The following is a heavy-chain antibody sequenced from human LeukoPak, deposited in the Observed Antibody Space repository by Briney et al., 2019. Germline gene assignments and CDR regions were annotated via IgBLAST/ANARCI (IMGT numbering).Heavy chain of an antibody. CDR3: ARVSRDGYNYYY. J-gene: IGHJ4*02. Sequence: GGSLRLSCAASGFTFSSYAMHWVRQAPGKGLEWVSSISSSSSYIYYADSVKGRFTISRDNAKNSLYLQMNSLRAEDTAVYYCARVSRDGYNYYYWGQGTLVTVSS. D-gene: IGHD5-24*01. V-gene: IGHV3-21*01. CDR2: ISSSSSYI. CDR1: GFTFSSYA.